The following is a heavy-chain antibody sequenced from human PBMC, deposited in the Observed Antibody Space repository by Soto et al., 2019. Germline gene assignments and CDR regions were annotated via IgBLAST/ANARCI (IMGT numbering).Heavy chain of an antibody. J-gene: IGHJ6*02. D-gene: IGHD3-3*01. CDR1: GGTFSSYA. V-gene: IGHV1-69*13. CDR3: ARVWGGLEWLPYYYYYGMDV. CDR2: IIPIFGTA. Sequence: GASVKVSCKASGGTFSSYAISWVRQAPGQGLEWMGGIIPIFGTANYAQKFQGRVTITADESTSTAYMELSSLRSEDTAVYYCARVWGGLEWLPYYYYYGMDVWGQGTTVTVSS.